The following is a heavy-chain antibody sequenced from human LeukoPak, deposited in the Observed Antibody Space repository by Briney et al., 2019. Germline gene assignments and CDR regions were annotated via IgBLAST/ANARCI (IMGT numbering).Heavy chain of an antibody. D-gene: IGHD3-10*01. CDR3: ARGGYYGSGNDFRFDP. V-gene: IGHV4-59*01. Sequence: SETLSLTCTVSGGSISSYYWSWIRQPPGKGLEWIGYIYYSGSTNYKPSVKSRVTISVDTSKNQFSLKLSSVTAADTAVYYCARGGYYGSGNDFRFDPWGQGTLVTVSS. CDR1: GGSISSYY. CDR2: IYYSGST. J-gene: IGHJ5*02.